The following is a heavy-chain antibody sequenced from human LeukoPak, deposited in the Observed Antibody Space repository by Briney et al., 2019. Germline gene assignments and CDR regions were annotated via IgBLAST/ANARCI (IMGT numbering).Heavy chain of an antibody. V-gene: IGHV1-69-2*01. D-gene: IGHD3-22*01. J-gene: IGHJ4*02. Sequence: ASVKVSCKVSGYTFTDYYLHWVQQAPGKGLEWMGLVYPEDGETIYAEKFQGRVTITADTSTDTAYMELSSLRSEDTAVYYCARWDYYDSSGYCYWGQGTLVTVSS. CDR3: ARWDYYDSSGYCY. CDR2: VYPEDGET. CDR1: GYTFTDYY.